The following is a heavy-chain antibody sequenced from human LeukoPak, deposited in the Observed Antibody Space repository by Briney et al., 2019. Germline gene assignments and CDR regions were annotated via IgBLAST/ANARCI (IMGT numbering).Heavy chain of an antibody. V-gene: IGHV1-58*02. CDR2: IVVGSGNT. CDR1: GFTFTSSA. CDR3: ARSPLLLWFDDWFDP. Sequence: ASVKVSCKASGFTFTSSAMQWVRQARGQRLEWIGWIVVGSGNTNYAQKFQERVTITRDMSASTAYMELSSLRSEDTAVYYCARSPLLLWFDDWFDPWGQGTLVTVSS. D-gene: IGHD3-10*01. J-gene: IGHJ5*02.